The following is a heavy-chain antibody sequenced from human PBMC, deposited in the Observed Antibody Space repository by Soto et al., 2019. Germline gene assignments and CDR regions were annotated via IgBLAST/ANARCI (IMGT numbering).Heavy chain of an antibody. J-gene: IGHJ4*02. V-gene: IGHV1-46*01. CDR1: GYTFTSYY. Sequence: GASVKVSCRASGYTFTSYYMHWVRQAPGQGLEWMGIINPSGGSTSYAQKFQGRVTMTRDTSTSTVYMELSSLRSEDTAVYYCVRGRGYSSSWYLTPEYFDYWGQGTLVTVSS. CDR2: INPSGGST. D-gene: IGHD6-13*01. CDR3: VRGRGYSSSWYLTPEYFDY.